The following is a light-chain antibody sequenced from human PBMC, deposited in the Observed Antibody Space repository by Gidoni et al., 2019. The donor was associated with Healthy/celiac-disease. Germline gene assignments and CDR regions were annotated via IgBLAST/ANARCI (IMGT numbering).Light chain of an antibody. CDR3: QQSYNTPPCT. CDR1: QSISSY. CDR2: AAS. Sequence: DIQMTQSPSSLSASVGDRVHITCRARQSISSYSNWYQQQPGKAPNLLIYAASSLQSGVPSRFSSSGAGTEVSLTISSMQPEDFATYYCQQSYNTPPCTFGPGTKVDIK. J-gene: IGKJ3*01. V-gene: IGKV1-39*01.